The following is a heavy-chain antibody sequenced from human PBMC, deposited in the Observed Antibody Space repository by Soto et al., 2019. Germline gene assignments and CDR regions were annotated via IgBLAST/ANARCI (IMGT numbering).Heavy chain of an antibody. CDR2: INCGSGNT. D-gene: IGHD6-19*01. CDR3: ARGYTSGWTLDF. V-gene: IGHV1-3*01. Sequence: QVQLVQSGAEVKQPGATASVSCKASGYNFTTYVVHWLRQAPGQGPEWMGWINCGSGNTVYSQKFQGRVTFTRDTSTRTAYMDLNSLTSGDTAVYYCARGYTSGWTLDFCGRGTLVTVSS. J-gene: IGHJ4*02. CDR1: GYNFTTYV.